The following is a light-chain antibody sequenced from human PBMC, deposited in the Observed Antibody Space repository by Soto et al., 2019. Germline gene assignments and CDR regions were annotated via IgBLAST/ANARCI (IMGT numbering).Light chain of an antibody. CDR2: AAS. J-gene: IGKJ1*01. CDR1: QSVSIT. V-gene: IGKV3-15*01. CDR3: QQYGDWPRT. Sequence: EIVMTQSPATLSVSPGDRVTLSCRASQSVSITLAWYQQTPGQAPRLLIYAASTRATGIPARFSGSGSGTEFTLSISSLQPDDFAVYYCQQYGDWPRTFGQGTKVDIK.